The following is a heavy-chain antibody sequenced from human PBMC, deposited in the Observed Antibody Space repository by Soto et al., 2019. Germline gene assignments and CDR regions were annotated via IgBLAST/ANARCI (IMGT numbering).Heavy chain of an antibody. CDR1: GGSISSYY. Sequence: QVQLQESGPGLVKPSETLSLTCTVSGGSISSYYWSWIRQPPGKGLEWIGYIYYSGSTNYNPSLKSRVTISVDTSKNQLSLKLSSVTAADTAVYYCAGEPGVATISSTDYWGQGTLVTVSS. CDR2: IYYSGST. CDR3: AGEPGVATISSTDY. J-gene: IGHJ4*02. D-gene: IGHD5-12*01. V-gene: IGHV4-59*01.